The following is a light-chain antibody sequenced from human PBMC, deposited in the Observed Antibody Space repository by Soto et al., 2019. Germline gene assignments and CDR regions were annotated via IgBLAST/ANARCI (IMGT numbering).Light chain of an antibody. Sequence: DIQMTQSPSSLSASVGDRVNITCRASQSISSYLNWYQQKPGKAPKLLIYAASSLQSGFPSRFSGSGSGTDFTLTISSLQPEDFATYYCQQSYSTPWTFGQGTKVDIK. CDR3: QQSYSTPWT. CDR1: QSISSY. CDR2: AAS. J-gene: IGKJ1*01. V-gene: IGKV1-39*01.